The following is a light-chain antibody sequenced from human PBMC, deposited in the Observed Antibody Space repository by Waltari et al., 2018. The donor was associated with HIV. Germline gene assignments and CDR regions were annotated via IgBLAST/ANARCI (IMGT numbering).Light chain of an antibody. CDR2: AAS. J-gene: IGKJ3*01. V-gene: IGKV1-39*01. CDR3: QQSFSSPLS. Sequence: DIQMTQSPSSLSASVGDRVTIDCRASQSISFSLNWYQQKPGKVPKLLISAASTLQSEVPSRFSGSGSGTDFTLTIDSLQPDDFATYYCQQSFSSPLSFGPGTKVDIK. CDR1: QSISFS.